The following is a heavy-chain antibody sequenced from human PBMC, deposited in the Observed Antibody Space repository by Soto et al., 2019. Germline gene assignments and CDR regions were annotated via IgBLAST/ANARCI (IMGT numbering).Heavy chain of an antibody. J-gene: IGHJ4*02. V-gene: IGHV3-30-3*01. CDR3: VRDIRVLDYYDSSGGFDY. CDR1: RFTFSSYA. Sequence: PGGSLRLSCAASRFTFSSYAMHWVRQAPGKGLEWVAVISYDGSNKYYADSVKGRFTISRDNSKNTLYLQMNSLRAEDTAVYYCVRDIRVLDYYDSSGGFDYWGQGTLVTVSS. CDR2: ISYDGSNK. D-gene: IGHD3-22*01.